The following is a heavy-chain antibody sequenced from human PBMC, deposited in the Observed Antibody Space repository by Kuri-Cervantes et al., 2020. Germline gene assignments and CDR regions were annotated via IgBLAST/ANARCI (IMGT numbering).Heavy chain of an antibody. CDR1: GYTFTSYY. CDR2: INPSGGST. D-gene: IGHD1-26*01. V-gene: IGHV1-46*01. J-gene: IGHJ3*02. Sequence: ASVKVSCKASGYTFTSYYMHWVRQAPGQGLEWMGIINPSGGSTSYARKFQGRVTMTRDTSTSTVYMELSSLRAEDTAVYYCAMRSGSYWGDAFDIWGQGTMVTVSS. CDR3: AMRSGSYWGDAFDI.